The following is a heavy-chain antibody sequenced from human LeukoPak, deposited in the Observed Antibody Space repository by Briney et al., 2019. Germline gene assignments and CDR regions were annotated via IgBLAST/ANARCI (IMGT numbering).Heavy chain of an antibody. Sequence: ASVKVSCKASGYTFTSYGISWVRQAPGQGLEWMGWISAYNGNTNYAQKLQGRVTMTTDTSTSTAYMELRSLRSDDTAVYYCARDHLLLWFGELFDYYMDVWGKGTTVTVSS. D-gene: IGHD3-10*01. CDR1: GYTFTSYG. CDR3: ARDHLLLWFGELFDYYMDV. J-gene: IGHJ6*03. V-gene: IGHV1-18*01. CDR2: ISAYNGNT.